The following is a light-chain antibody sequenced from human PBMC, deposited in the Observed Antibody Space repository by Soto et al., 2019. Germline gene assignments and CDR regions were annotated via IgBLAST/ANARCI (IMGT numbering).Light chain of an antibody. CDR2: DAS. CDR1: QSVTRS. Sequence: IVLTQSPSTLSLSPGESATLSCRASQSVTRSLAWYQQKPGQAPRLLIYDASNRATGIPARFSGTGSETDFTLTISGLQSEDSAIYFCQQYNNWPYSFGQGTKVDIK. CDR3: QQYNNWPYS. V-gene: IGKV3-11*01. J-gene: IGKJ1*01.